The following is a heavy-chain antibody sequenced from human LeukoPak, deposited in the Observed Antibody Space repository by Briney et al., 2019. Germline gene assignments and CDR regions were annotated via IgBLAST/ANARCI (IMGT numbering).Heavy chain of an antibody. D-gene: IGHD1-1*01. Sequence: ASVKVSCKASGYTFTSYDINWVRQATGQGLEWMGWMNPNSGNTGYAQKFQGRVTITRNTSISTAYMELSGLRSEDTAVYYCASHAGGGGTTNDYWGQGTLVTVSS. CDR3: ASHAGGGGTTNDY. V-gene: IGHV1-8*03. J-gene: IGHJ4*02. CDR1: GYTFTSYD. CDR2: MNPNSGNT.